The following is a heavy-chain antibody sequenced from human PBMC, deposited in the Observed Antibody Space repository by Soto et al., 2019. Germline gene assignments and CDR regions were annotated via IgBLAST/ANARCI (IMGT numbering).Heavy chain of an antibody. Sequence: EVPLLESGGRLVQPGGSLRLSCTASGFTFSSYAMTWVRQAPGRGLEGVSGISASGRRTYYADSVKGRFTISRDNSKSTLNLQMNSLRAEDTAVYYCAKDTKYGDYVRWFDSWGQGTLVTVSS. V-gene: IGHV3-23*01. CDR1: GFTFSSYA. CDR3: AKDTKYGDYVRWFDS. J-gene: IGHJ5*01. D-gene: IGHD4-17*01. CDR2: ISASGRRT.